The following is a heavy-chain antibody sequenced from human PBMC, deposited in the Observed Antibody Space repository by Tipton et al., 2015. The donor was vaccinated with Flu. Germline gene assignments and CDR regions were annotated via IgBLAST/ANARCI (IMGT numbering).Heavy chain of an antibody. V-gene: IGHV4-59*11. CDR2: ISHSGTT. D-gene: IGHD2-2*01. Sequence: LRLSCSVSGGSIRSHYWSWTRQPPGKGLEWIGYISHSGTTSYNPFLKSRLTLSLDTSKNQFSLGLSSVTAADTALYFCARQFCSSVTCYGDDAFDVWGQGTKVIVSS. J-gene: IGHJ3*01. CDR1: GGSIRSHY. CDR3: ARQFCSSVTCYGDDAFDV.